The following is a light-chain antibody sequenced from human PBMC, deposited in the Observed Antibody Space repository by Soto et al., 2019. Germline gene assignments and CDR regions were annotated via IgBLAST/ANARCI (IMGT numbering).Light chain of an antibody. CDR3: QQYETYSPT. Sequence: DIQITQSPSSLSSSVVERFTITCRASQTISSWLAWYQQKPGKAPKLLIYDASTLESGVPARFSSSGSGTEFTLTINSLQSDDFATYYCQQYETYSPTFGQGTKVDIK. CDR1: QTISSW. J-gene: IGKJ1*01. CDR2: DAS. V-gene: IGKV1-5*01.